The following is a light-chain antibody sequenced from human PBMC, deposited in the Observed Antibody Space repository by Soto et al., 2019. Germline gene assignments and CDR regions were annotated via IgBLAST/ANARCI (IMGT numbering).Light chain of an antibody. CDR1: RSDVGSYNL. CDR3: CSYAGSSTPLYV. CDR2: EGS. Sequence: QSVLTRPASVSGSPGQSVTISCTGPRSDVGSYNLVSWYQQHPGKAPKLMIYEGSKRPSGISNSFSGSKSGNTASLTISGLQAEDEADYYCCSYAGSSTPLYVFGTGTKVTVL. V-gene: IGLV2-23*01. J-gene: IGLJ1*01.